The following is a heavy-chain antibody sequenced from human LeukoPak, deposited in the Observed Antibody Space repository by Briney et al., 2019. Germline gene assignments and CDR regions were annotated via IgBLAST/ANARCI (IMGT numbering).Heavy chain of an antibody. CDR3: ARQVGATSPGVEY. Sequence: ASVTVSCTASGYTFTGDYMHWVRQAPGQRLEWMGWINAGNGNTKYSQKFQGRVTMTRDTSASTAYMELSSLRSEDTAVYYCARQVGATSPGVEYWGQGTLVTVSS. V-gene: IGHV1-3*01. CDR1: GYTFTGDY. CDR2: INAGNGNT. D-gene: IGHD1-26*01. J-gene: IGHJ4*02.